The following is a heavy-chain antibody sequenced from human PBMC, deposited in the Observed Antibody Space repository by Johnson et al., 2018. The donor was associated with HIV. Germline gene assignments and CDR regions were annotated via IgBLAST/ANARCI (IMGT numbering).Heavy chain of an antibody. V-gene: IGHV3-30*18. CDR2: ISYDGSNT. J-gene: IGHJ3*02. CDR1: GFTFSTYG. Sequence: QVQLVESGGGVVQPGRSLRLSCAASGFTFSTYGMHWVRQAPGKGLGWVAFISYDGSNTYYADSVKGRFTISRDKSKNTLYLQMNSLRAEDTAVYYCAKDWYNWNDGGGYDAFDIWGPGALVTVSS. CDR3: AKDWYNWNDGGGYDAFDI. D-gene: IGHD1-1*01.